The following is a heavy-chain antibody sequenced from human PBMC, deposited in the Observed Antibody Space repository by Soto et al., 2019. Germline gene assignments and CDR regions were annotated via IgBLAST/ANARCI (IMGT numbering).Heavy chain of an antibody. V-gene: IGHV3-30*18. Sequence: GGSLRLSCAASGFTFSSYGMHWVRQAPGKGLEWVAVISYDGSNKYYADSVKGRFTISRDNSKNTLYLQMNSLRAEDTAVYYCAKDRLAYSSSANDYWGQGTLVTVSS. CDR2: ISYDGSNK. D-gene: IGHD6-6*01. J-gene: IGHJ4*02. CDR3: AKDRLAYSSSANDY. CDR1: GFTFSSYG.